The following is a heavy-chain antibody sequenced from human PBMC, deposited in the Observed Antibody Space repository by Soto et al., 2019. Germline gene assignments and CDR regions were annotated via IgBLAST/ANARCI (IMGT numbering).Heavy chain of an antibody. J-gene: IGHJ6*04. D-gene: IGHD5-12*01. V-gene: IGHV1-18*01. CDR2: ISPYSGNT. Sequence: QVQLVQSGDEVRKPGSSVKVSCKASGYIFVNYGIAWVRQAPGQGLAWMGWISPYSGNTHYASKVQGRLTMTTDTSTGTAYMDLWRLPSDDTAVHYCAMVDNCVTPTPQDGWGEETTGTVSS. CDR3: AMVDNCVTPTPQDG. CDR1: GYIFVNYG.